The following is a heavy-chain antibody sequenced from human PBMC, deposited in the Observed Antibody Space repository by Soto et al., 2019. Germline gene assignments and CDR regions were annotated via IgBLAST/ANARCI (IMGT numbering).Heavy chain of an antibody. Sequence: GGSLRLSCAASGFTFSSYAMSWVRQAPGKGLEWVSAISGSGGSTYYADSVKGRFTISRDNSKNTLYLQMNSLRAEDTAVYYCAKASWGFGELLYYFDYWGQGTLVTVSS. V-gene: IGHV3-23*01. J-gene: IGHJ4*02. D-gene: IGHD3-10*01. CDR1: GFTFSSYA. CDR3: AKASWGFGELLYYFDY. CDR2: ISGSGGST.